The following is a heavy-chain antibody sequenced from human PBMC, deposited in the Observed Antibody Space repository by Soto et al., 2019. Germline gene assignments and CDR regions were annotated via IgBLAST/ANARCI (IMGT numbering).Heavy chain of an antibody. CDR3: ATVSGITGTYGAFDI. CDR2: FDPEDGET. V-gene: IGHV1-24*01. J-gene: IGHJ3*02. Sequence: ASVKVSCKVSGYTLTELSMHWVRQAPGKGLEWMGGFDPEDGETIYAQKFQGRVTMTEDTSTDTAYMELSSLRSEDTAVYYCATVSGITGTYGAFDIWGQGTMVTVSS. CDR1: GYTLTELS. D-gene: IGHD1-7*01.